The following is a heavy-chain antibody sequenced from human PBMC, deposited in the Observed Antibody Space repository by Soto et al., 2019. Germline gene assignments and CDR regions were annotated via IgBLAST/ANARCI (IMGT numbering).Heavy chain of an antibody. V-gene: IGHV1-18*01. CDR3: ARGIAARSISFYYYYYGMVV. J-gene: IGHJ6*02. CDR2: ISAYNGNT. D-gene: IGHD6-6*01. CDR1: GYTFTSYG. Sequence: ASVKVSCKACGYTFTSYGISWVRQAPGQGLEWMGWISAYNGNTNYAQKLQGRVTMTTDTSTSTAYMELRSLRSDDTAVYYCARGIAARSISFYYYYYGMVVWAQGTTVTVSX.